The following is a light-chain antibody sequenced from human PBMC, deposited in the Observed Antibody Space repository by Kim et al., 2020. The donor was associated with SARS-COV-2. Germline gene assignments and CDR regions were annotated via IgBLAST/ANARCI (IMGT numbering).Light chain of an antibody. V-gene: IGLV3-19*01. CDR3: NSRDSSGNHLV. CDR1: SLRSYY. CDR2: GKN. Sequence: SSELTQDPAVSLALGQTVRITCQGDSLRSYYASWYQQKPGQAPVLVIYGKNNRPSGIPDRFSGSSSGNTASLTITGAQAEDEADYYCNSRDSSGNHLVFGGGTQLTVL. J-gene: IGLJ3*02.